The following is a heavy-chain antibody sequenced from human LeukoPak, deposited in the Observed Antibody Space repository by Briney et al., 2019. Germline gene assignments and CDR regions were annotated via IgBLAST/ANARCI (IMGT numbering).Heavy chain of an antibody. D-gene: IGHD1-26*01. CDR1: GDSISSGNYY. Sequence: SETLSLTCIVSGDSISSGNYYWSWIRQPAGKGLEWIGRIYTRGNIDYNSSFRSRVTISRDTSNNQVSLNLGSVTAADTAVYARAQYSGHYHIFDAFDIWGQGTMVTVSS. CDR3: AQYSGHYHIFDAFDI. CDR2: IYTRGNI. V-gene: IGHV4-61*02. J-gene: IGHJ3*02.